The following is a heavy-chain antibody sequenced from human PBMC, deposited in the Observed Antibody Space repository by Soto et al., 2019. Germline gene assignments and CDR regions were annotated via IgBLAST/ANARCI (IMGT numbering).Heavy chain of an antibody. J-gene: IGHJ4*02. CDR3: ARVHRVDTAMLFYLDY. Sequence: SETLSLTCTFSGGSISSSSYYWGWIRQPPGKGLEWIGSIYYSGSTYYNPSLKSRVTISVDTSKNQFSLKLSSVTAADTAVYYCARVHRVDTAMLFYLDYWGQGTLVTVSS. CDR1: GGSISSSSYY. CDR2: IYYSGST. D-gene: IGHD5-18*01. V-gene: IGHV4-39*07.